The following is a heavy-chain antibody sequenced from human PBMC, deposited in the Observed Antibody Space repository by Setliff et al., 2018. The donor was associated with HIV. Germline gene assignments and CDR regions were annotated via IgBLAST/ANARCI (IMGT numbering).Heavy chain of an antibody. CDR1: GYTFTSYH. CDR3: ARDLSISNPYYDILTGPGVY. D-gene: IGHD3-9*01. V-gene: IGHV1-46*01. Sequence: WASVKVSCKASGYTFTSYHMYWVRQAPGQGLEWMGAINPSGGSTRYAQKFQGRVTMTRDTSTSTVYMELSSLRSEDTAVYYCARDLSISNPYYDILTGPGVYWGQGTLVTVSS. J-gene: IGHJ4*02. CDR2: INPSGGST.